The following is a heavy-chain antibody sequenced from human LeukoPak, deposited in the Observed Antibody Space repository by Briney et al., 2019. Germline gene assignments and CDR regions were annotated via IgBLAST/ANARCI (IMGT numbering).Heavy chain of an antibody. CDR2: ISSSGSTI. Sequence: LSLTCTVSGGSINSYYWSWIRQAPGKGLEWVSYISSSGSTIYYADSVRGRFTISRDNAKNSLYLQMNSLRAEDTAVYYCARMDYYDSSGYPPVDIWGQGTMVTVSS. CDR3: ARMDYYDSSGYPPVDI. CDR1: GGSINSYY. V-gene: IGHV3-11*04. J-gene: IGHJ3*02. D-gene: IGHD3-22*01.